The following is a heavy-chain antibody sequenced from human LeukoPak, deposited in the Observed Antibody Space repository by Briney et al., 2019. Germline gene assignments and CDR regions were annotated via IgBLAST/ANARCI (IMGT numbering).Heavy chain of an antibody. D-gene: IGHD6-13*01. Sequence: SETLSLTCSVSGGSISSSTYYWGWLRQPPGKGLEWIGNIYNSGSTYYNPSLKSRVTISVDTSKNQFSLKLSSVTAAGTAVYYCARQAYSSNLGWFDPWGQGTLVTVSS. J-gene: IGHJ5*02. CDR3: ARQAYSSNLGWFDP. CDR1: GGSISSSTYY. CDR2: IYNSGST. V-gene: IGHV4-39*01.